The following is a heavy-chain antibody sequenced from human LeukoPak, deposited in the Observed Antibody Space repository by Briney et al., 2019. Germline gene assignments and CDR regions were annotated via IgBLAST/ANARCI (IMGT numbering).Heavy chain of an antibody. D-gene: IGHD6-19*01. CDR1: GFTFSSYS. CDR3: AREASKSGWYLRYFDY. J-gene: IGHJ4*02. Sequence: GASLRLSCAASGFTFSSYSMNWVRQAPGKGLEWVSSISSSSSYIYYADSVKGRFTISRDNAKNSLYLQMNSLRAEDTAVYYCAREASKSGWYLRYFDYWGQGTLVTVSS. V-gene: IGHV3-21*01. CDR2: ISSSSSYI.